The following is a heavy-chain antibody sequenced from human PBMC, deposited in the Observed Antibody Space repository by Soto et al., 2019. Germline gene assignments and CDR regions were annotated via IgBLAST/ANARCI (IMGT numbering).Heavy chain of an antibody. J-gene: IGHJ5*02. CDR1: GFTFSASD. CDR2: IGTLHDT. Sequence: EVQLVESGGGLVQPGGSLRLSCAASGFTFSASDMHWVRQATGKGLEWVAAIGTLHDTYYPDSVKGRFTISRDNAKNPLNLQINRRRAGDTAVYYCTRQASYWHGGGGWLDPWGQGTLVTVSS. D-gene: IGHD2-8*02. V-gene: IGHV3-13*01. CDR3: TRQASYWHGGGGWLDP.